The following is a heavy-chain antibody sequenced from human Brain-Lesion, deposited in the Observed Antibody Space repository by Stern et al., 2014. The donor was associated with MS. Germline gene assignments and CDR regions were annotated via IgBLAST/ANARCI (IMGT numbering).Heavy chain of an antibody. CDR3: ARESTGDAFDI. D-gene: IGHD3-10*01. J-gene: IGHJ3*02. CDR2: IISLLDIA. Sequence: SGSSVKVSCKTSGGTFSSYTITWVRQAPGQGLEWMGRIISLLDIADYAQKFQGRVTITADKSTSTAYMELSSLRSEDTAVYYCARESTGDAFDIWGQGTMVTVSS. V-gene: IGHV1-69*04. CDR1: GGTFSSYT.